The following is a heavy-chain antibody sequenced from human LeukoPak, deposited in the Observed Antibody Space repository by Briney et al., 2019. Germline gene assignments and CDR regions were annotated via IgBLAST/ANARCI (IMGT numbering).Heavy chain of an antibody. J-gene: IGHJ4*02. CDR3: AREKNDYVWGSYRYPIDY. V-gene: IGHV4-39*07. CDR2: IYYSGST. D-gene: IGHD3-16*02. CDR1: GGSISSSSYY. Sequence: PSETLSLTCTVSGGSISSSSYYWGWIRQPPGKGLEWIGSIYYSGSTYYNPSLKSRVTISVDTSKNQFSLKLSSVTAADTAVYYCAREKNDYVWGSYRYPIDYWGQGTLVTVSS.